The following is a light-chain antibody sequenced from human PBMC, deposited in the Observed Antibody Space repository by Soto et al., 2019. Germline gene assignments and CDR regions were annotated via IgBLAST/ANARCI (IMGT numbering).Light chain of an antibody. CDR3: HNYDTWT. V-gene: IGKV3-20*01. Sequence: EIELTQSPGTLSVSPGERATLSCRASQTISSNYLAWYQQKPGQAPSLLIYGTSSRATGIPDRVSGSGSGTDFTLTSMRLEPVDSSIYYCHNYDTWTFGQGTKVEIK. J-gene: IGKJ1*01. CDR2: GTS. CDR1: QTISSNY.